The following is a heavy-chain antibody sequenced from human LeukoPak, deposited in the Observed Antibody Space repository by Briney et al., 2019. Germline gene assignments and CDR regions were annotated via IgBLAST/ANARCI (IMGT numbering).Heavy chain of an antibody. CDR1: GYTFTGYY. CDR2: INPNSGGT. CDR3: ARGGYDSSGYYYYYYMDV. D-gene: IGHD3-22*01. Sequence: ASVKVSCKASGYTFTGYYMHWVRQAPGQGLEWMGWINPNSGGTNYAQKFQGRVTMTRDTSISTAYMELSRLRSDDTAVYYCARGGYDSSGYYYYYYMDVWGKGTTVTVSS. V-gene: IGHV1-2*02. J-gene: IGHJ6*03.